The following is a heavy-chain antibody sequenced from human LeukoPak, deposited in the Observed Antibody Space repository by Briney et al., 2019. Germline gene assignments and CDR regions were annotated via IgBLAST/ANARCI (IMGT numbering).Heavy chain of an antibody. Sequence: PGGSLRLSCAASGFTFSTYSMTWVRQAPGKGLEWVSSISSSSSYIYYADSVKGRFTISRDNAKNSLYLQMNSLRAEDTALYYCAKGGGAQSTPHRERSYDFWSGYYIGHYYFDYWGQGTLVTVSS. CDR2: ISSSSSYI. J-gene: IGHJ4*02. CDR3: AKGGGAQSTPHRERSYDFWSGYYIGHYYFDY. CDR1: GFTFSTYS. V-gene: IGHV3-21*04. D-gene: IGHD3-3*01.